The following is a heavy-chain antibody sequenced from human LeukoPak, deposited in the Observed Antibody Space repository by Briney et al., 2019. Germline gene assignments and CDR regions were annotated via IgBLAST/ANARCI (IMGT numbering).Heavy chain of an antibody. V-gene: IGHV4-4*07. CDR2: IYTSGST. Sequence: PSETLSLTCTVSGGSISSYYWSWIRQPAGKGLEWIGRIYTSGSTNYNPSLKSRVTMSVDTSKNQFPLKLSSVTAADTAVYYCARAYFTYYYDSSGSRTRLHDAFDIWGQGTMVTVSS. CDR1: GGSISSYY. CDR3: ARAYFTYYYDSSGSRTRLHDAFDI. D-gene: IGHD3-22*01. J-gene: IGHJ3*02.